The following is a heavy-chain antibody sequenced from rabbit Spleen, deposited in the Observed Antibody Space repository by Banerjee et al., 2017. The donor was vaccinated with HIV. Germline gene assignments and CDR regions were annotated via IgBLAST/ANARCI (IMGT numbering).Heavy chain of an antibody. CDR3: ARGSAAMTMVITGYYLSL. CDR1: GFSFSYSYW. J-gene: IGHJ3*01. Sequence: QEQLEESGGDLVKPEGSLTLTCTASGFSFSYSYWICWVRQAPGKGLEWIACIYVGSGGGTKYASWAKGRFTISKTSSTTVTLEMTSLTAADTATYFCARGSAAMTMVITGYYLSLWGQGTLVTVS. CDR2: IYVGSGGGT. V-gene: IGHV1S45*01. D-gene: IGHD2-1*01.